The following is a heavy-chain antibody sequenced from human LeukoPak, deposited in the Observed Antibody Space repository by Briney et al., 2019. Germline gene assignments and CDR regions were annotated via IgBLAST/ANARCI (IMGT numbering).Heavy chain of an antibody. CDR1: GFSSTY. D-gene: IGHD2-2*01. CDR2: IYSGDST. CDR3: ARDLWDGTGC. J-gene: IGHJ4*02. V-gene: IGHV3-66*02. Sequence: TGGSLRLSCVASGFSSTYTSWVRQAPGKGLEWVSVIYSGDSTYYADSVRGRFTISRDISKNTVYLQMNSLRPEDTAVYYCARDLWDGTGCWGQGTLVTVAS.